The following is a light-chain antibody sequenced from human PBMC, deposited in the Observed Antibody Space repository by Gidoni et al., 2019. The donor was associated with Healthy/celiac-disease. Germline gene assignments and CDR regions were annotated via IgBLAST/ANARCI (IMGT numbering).Light chain of an antibody. Sequence: QSVLTQPPSVSGAPGQRVPISCTGSISNIWAGYDVHWYQQLPGTAPKLLIYGNSNRPSGVPDRFSGSKSGTSASLAITGLQAEDEADYYCQSYDSSLSGSVFGGGTKLTVL. V-gene: IGLV1-40*01. CDR1: ISNIWAGYD. CDR3: QSYDSSLSGSV. CDR2: GNS. J-gene: IGLJ2*01.